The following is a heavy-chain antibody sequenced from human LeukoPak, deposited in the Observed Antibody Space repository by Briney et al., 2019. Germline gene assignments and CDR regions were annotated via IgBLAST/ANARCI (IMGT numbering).Heavy chain of an antibody. Sequence: GASVKVSYKASGYTFTGYYMHWVRQAPGQGLEWMGWINPNSGGTNYAQKFQGRVTMTRDTSISTAYMELSRLRSDDTAVYYCARAVAGTDWFDPWGQGTLVTVSS. V-gene: IGHV1-2*02. CDR2: INPNSGGT. CDR1: GYTFTGYY. D-gene: IGHD6-19*01. CDR3: ARAVAGTDWFDP. J-gene: IGHJ5*02.